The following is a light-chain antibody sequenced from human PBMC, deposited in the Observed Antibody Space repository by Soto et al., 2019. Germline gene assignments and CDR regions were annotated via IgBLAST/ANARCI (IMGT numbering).Light chain of an antibody. CDR1: QSVSSD. V-gene: IGKV3-11*01. Sequence: EIVMTQSPATLSVSPGDRVTLSCRASQSVSSDLAWYQQRPGQAPRLLIYDAFSRAPGIPARFSGGGSGTDFTLTISSLEPEDFGVYYCQQRHNWPITFGQGTRLEIK. CDR3: QQRHNWPIT. J-gene: IGKJ5*01. CDR2: DAF.